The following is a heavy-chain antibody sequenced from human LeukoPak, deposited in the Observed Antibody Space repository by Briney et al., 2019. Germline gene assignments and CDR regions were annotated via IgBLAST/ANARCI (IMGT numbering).Heavy chain of an antibody. CDR3: ARDSHKFDSSGYYPDAFDI. CDR2: ISSSGSSI. J-gene: IGHJ3*02. V-gene: IGHV3-48*03. D-gene: IGHD3-22*01. CDR1: GLTFSSYE. Sequence: GGSLRLSCAASGLTFSSYEMNWVRQAPGKGLEWVSYISSSGSSIYYADSVRGRFTISRDNAKKSLYLQMHSLRAEDTAVYYCARDSHKFDSSGYYPDAFDIWGQGTMVTVSS.